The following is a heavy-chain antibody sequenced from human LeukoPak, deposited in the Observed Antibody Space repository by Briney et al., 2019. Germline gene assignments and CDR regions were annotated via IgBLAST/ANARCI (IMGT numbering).Heavy chain of an antibody. D-gene: IGHD3-22*01. Sequence: SETLSLTCTVSGGSISSGSYYWSWIRQPAGKGLEWIGRIYTSGSTNYNPSLKSRVTISVDTSKNQFSLKLSSVTAADTAVYYCARVRTVNYYDSSGYYDYWGQGTLVTVSS. CDR2: IYTSGST. CDR1: GGSISSGSYY. CDR3: ARVRTVNYYDSSGYYDY. J-gene: IGHJ4*02. V-gene: IGHV4-61*02.